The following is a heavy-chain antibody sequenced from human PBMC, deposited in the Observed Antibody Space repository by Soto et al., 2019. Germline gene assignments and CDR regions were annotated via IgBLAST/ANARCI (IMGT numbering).Heavy chain of an antibody. CDR3: AKDPIPRAPTYLDY. Sequence: QVQLVESGGGVVQPGRSLRLSCGASGFSFSSFAMHWVRQAPGKGLEWVGVTSPSGDIRLYPDSAKGPFSIARGNSGNILDLQVPNVRLEHTALYFCAKDPIPRAPTYLDYWVQVILCTVSS. CDR1: GFSFSSFA. V-gene: IGHV3-30-3*01. D-gene: IGHD2-2*01. J-gene: IGHJ4*02. CDR2: TSPSGDIR.